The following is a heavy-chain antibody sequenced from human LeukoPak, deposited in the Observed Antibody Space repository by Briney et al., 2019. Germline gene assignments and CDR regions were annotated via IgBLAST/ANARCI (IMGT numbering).Heavy chain of an antibody. Sequence: SETLSLTCAVYGGSLSGYYWSWIRQPPGKGLEWIGEINHSGSTNYNPSLKSRVTISVDTSKNQFSLKLSSVTAADTAVYYCARGRKDIVVVPAAIFNYWDQGTLVTVSS. V-gene: IGHV4-34*01. CDR3: ARGRKDIVVVPAAIFNY. CDR2: INHSGST. D-gene: IGHD2-2*01. CDR1: GGSLSGYY. J-gene: IGHJ4*02.